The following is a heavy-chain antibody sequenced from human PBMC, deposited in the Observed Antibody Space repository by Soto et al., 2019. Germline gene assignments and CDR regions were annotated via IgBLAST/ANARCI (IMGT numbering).Heavy chain of an antibody. CDR1: GFTFSSSA. Sequence: GGSLRLSCAAPGFTFSSSAMSWVRQATGKGLKWVSAVSGSGGSTYYADSVKGRFTISRDNAKNSLYLQMNSLRDEDTAVYFCAREGRSSTWYDWYFDLWGRGTLVTVSS. V-gene: IGHV3-23*01. J-gene: IGHJ2*01. CDR2: VSGSGGST. CDR3: AREGRSSTWYDWYFDL. D-gene: IGHD6-13*01.